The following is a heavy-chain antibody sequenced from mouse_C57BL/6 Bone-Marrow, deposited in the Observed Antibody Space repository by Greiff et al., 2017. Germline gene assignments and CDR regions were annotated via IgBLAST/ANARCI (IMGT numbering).Heavy chain of an antibody. J-gene: IGHJ3*01. CDR1: GFSLTSYG. CDR3: ARNRGVYDYDREIAY. V-gene: IGHV2-2*01. D-gene: IGHD2-4*01. Sequence: QVQLQQSGPGLVQPSQSLSITCTVSGFSLTSYGVHWVRQSPGKGLEWLGVIWSGGSTDYNAAFISRLSISKDNSKSQVFFKMNSLQADDTAIYYCARNRGVYDYDREIAYWGQGTLVTVSA. CDR2: IWSGGST.